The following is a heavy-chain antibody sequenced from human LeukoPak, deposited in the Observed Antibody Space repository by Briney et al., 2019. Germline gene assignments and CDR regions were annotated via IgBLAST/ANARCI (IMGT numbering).Heavy chain of an antibody. V-gene: IGHV3-23*01. D-gene: IGHD3-10*02. CDR3: AELGITMIGGV. CDR2: INGGGGST. J-gene: IGHJ6*04. CDR1: GFTFSNYA. Sequence: SGGSLRLSCAASGFTFSNYAMNWVRQAPGKGLEWVSSINGGGGSTYYADSVKGRFTISRDNSKNTLYLQMNSLRAEDTAVYYCAELGITMIGGVWGKGTTVTISS.